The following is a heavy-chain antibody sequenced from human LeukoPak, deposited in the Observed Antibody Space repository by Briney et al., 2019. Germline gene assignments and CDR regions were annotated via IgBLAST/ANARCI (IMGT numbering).Heavy chain of an antibody. CDR3: AREGIVHYGDYGY. CDR2: IKQDGSEK. CDR1: GFTFSSYW. Sequence: GGSLRLSCAASGFTFSSYWMSWVRQAPGKGLEWVANIKQDGSEKYYVDSVKGRFTISRDNAKNSLYLQMNSLRAEDTAVYYCAREGIVHYGDYGYWGQGTLVTVSS. V-gene: IGHV3-7*01. D-gene: IGHD4-17*01. J-gene: IGHJ4*02.